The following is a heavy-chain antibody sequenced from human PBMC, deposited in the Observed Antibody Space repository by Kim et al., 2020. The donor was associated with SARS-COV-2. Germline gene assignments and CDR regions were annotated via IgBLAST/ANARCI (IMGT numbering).Heavy chain of an antibody. V-gene: IGHV3-74*01. D-gene: IGHD3-16*01. CDR3: ARLAPQGDGMDV. CDR1: GFTFSSYW. CDR2: INTDGRST. J-gene: IGHJ6*02. Sequence: GGSLRLSCAASGFTFSSYWISWVRQAPGKGLVWVSRINTDGRSTSYADSVKGRFTISRDNAKNTLYLQMNSLRAEDTAVYYCARLAPQGDGMDVWGQGTTVTVSS.